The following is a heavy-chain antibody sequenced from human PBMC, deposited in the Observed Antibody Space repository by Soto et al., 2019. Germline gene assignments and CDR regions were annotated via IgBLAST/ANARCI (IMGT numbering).Heavy chain of an antibody. CDR2: SRDKVHSHTT. D-gene: IGHD5-12*01. J-gene: IGHJ4*02. CDR1: GFTFSDHY. Sequence: EVQLAESGGGLVQPGGSLRLSCAASGFTFSDHYMDWVRQAPGKGLEWVGRSRDKVHSHTTEYAASVKGRFTISRGDSENSLYLXMXXLXTEDTAVYYCARGVVSTGYFDYWGQGTLVTVSS. CDR3: ARGVVSTGYFDY. V-gene: IGHV3-72*01.